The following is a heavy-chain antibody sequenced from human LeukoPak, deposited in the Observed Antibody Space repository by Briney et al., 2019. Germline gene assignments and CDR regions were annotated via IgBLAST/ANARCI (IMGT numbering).Heavy chain of an antibody. CDR3: ARGIIWFDP. CDR2: INHSGST. Sequence: ASETLSLTCAVYGGSFSGYYWSWIRQPPGKGLEWIGEINHSGSTNYNPSLKSRVTISIDTSNNQFSLRLSSVTAADTAVYYCARGIIWFDPWGQGTLVTVSS. V-gene: IGHV4-34*01. CDR1: GGSFSGYY. J-gene: IGHJ5*02. D-gene: IGHD3-10*01.